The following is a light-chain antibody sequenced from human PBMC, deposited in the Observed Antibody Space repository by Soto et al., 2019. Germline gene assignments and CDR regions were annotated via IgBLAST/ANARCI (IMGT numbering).Light chain of an antibody. V-gene: IGKV1-5*01. CDR3: QQYDSYPLT. CDR2: DVS. Sequence: VQRTHSPSTLSASLGDIGTITFRAIHSINNLLAWDQQTPGKAPKFLIYDVSTLESGVPSRFSGSGSGTEFTLTISSLQPEDFATYYCQQYDSYPLTFGGGTKVDI. J-gene: IGKJ4*01. CDR1: HSINNL.